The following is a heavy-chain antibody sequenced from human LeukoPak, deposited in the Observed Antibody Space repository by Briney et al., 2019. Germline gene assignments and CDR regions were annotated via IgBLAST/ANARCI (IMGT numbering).Heavy chain of an antibody. CDR3: ARANLDSSGYYSDFDY. CDR1: GYTFTSYD. J-gene: IGHJ4*02. V-gene: IGHV1-8*01. D-gene: IGHD3-22*01. Sequence: ASVKVSCKASGYTFTSYDINWVRQATGQGLEWMGWMNPNSGNTGYAQKFQGRVTMTRNTSISTDYMELSSLRSEDTAVYYCARANLDSSGYYSDFDYWGQGTLVTVSS. CDR2: MNPNSGNT.